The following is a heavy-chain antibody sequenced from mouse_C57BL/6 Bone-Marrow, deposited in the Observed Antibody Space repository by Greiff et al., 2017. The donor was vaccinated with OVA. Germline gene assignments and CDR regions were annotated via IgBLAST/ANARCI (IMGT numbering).Heavy chain of an antibody. V-gene: IGHV1-55*01. Sequence: VQLQQSGAELVKPGASVKMSCKASGYTFTSYWITWVKQRPGQGLEWIGDIYPGSGSTNYNEKFKSKATLTVDTSSSTAYMQLSSLRSEDSAVYYCARAAQATYPWFAYWGQGTLVTVSA. CDR2: IYPGSGST. CDR3: ARAAQATYPWFAY. J-gene: IGHJ3*01. CDR1: GYTFTSYW. D-gene: IGHD3-2*02.